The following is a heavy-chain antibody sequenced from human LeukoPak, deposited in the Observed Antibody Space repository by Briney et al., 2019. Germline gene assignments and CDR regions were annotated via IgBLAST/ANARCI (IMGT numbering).Heavy chain of an antibody. CDR2: INTGNGNT. CDR3: ARETFGSSRPSDY. V-gene: IGHV1-3*04. Sequence: GASVKVSCKTSGYTFSSYAIHWVRQAPGQRLEWMGWINTGNGNTKYSQRFQDRVIITRDTSATTAYMELSSLQSEDTAIYWCARETFGSSRPSDYWGQGTLVTVSS. D-gene: IGHD6-13*01. J-gene: IGHJ4*02. CDR1: GYTFSSYA.